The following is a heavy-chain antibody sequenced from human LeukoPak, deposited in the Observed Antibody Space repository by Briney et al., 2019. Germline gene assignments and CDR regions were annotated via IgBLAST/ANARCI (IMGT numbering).Heavy chain of an antibody. D-gene: IGHD5-12*01. CDR2: MNPNSGNT. V-gene: IGHV1-8*01. CDR1: GYTFTSYD. J-gene: IGHJ3*02. Sequence: ASVEVSCKASGYTFTSYDINWVRQATGQGLEWMGWMNPNSGNTGYAQKFQGRVTMTRNTSISTAYMELSSLRSEDTAVYYCARARRDIVATIYAFDIWGQGTMVTVSS. CDR3: ARARRDIVATIYAFDI.